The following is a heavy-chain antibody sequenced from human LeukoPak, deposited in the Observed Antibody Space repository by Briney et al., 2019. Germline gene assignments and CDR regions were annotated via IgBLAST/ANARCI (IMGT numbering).Heavy chain of an antibody. CDR1: GYSISSGYY. CDR3: ARVAGLWFGGYYMDV. J-gene: IGHJ6*03. D-gene: IGHD3-10*01. V-gene: IGHV4-38-2*02. CDR2: IYHGGST. Sequence: SETLSLTCTVSGYSISSGYYWGWIRPPPGKGLEWIGSIYHGGSTYYNPSLKSRVTISVDTSKNQFSLKLSSVTAADTAVYYCARVAGLWFGGYYMDVWGKGTTVTVSS.